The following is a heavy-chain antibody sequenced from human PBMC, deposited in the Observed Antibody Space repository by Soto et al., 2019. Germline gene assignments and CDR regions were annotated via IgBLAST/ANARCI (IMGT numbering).Heavy chain of an antibody. J-gene: IGHJ4*02. Sequence: QVQLVQSGAEVKKPGASVKVSCKASGYSFSDYGVSWVRQAPGQGLEWMGWISGYSGNTNYAQKFQGRVTVTTDTSTSTAFMELRSLTSDDTAVYYCARDRGGAAASSRDWGQGTLVTVSS. CDR3: ARDRGGAAASSRD. D-gene: IGHD6-13*01. CDR1: GYSFSDYG. CDR2: ISGYSGNT. V-gene: IGHV1-18*01.